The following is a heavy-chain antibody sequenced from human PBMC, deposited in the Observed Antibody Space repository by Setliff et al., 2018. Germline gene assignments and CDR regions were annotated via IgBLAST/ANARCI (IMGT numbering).Heavy chain of an antibody. CDR3: TRGRQNYYYMDV. Sequence: PSETLSLTCTVSGGSISGYYWTWIRQPAGKGLEWIGRMYGNSNYNPSLKSRVTMSVDTSKNQISLHLTSMTTADTALYYCTRGRQNYYYMDVWGKGTTVTVFS. CDR2: MYGNS. V-gene: IGHV4-4*07. CDR1: GGSISGYY. J-gene: IGHJ6*03.